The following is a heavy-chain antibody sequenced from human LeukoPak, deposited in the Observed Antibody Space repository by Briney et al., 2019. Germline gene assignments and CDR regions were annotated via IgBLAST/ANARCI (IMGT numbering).Heavy chain of an antibody. J-gene: IGHJ6*04. CDR3: ARDRVLAPPRGSPYYYGMDV. CDR2: IKQDGSEK. CDR1: GFTFSSYW. Sequence: GGSLRLSCAASGFTFSSYWMSWVRQAPGKGPEWVANIKQDGSEKYYVDSVKGRFTISRDNAKNSLYLQMNSLRAEDTAVYYCARDRVLAPPRGSPYYYGMDVWGKGTTVTVSS. D-gene: IGHD6-19*01. V-gene: IGHV3-7*03.